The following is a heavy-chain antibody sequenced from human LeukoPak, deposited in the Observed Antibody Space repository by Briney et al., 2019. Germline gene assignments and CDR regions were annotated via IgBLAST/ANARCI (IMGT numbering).Heavy chain of an antibody. CDR2: ISSNGGTT. D-gene: IGHD2-21*02. CDR3: ARGVVVTAIDY. J-gene: IGHJ4*02. Sequence: GGSLRLSCAASGFTFRSYTMHWVRQAPGEGLEYVSVISSNGGTTYYANSVKGRFTISRDNSKNTLYLQMGSLRAEDMAVYYCARGVVVTAIDYWGQGALVTVS. CDR1: GFTFRSYT. V-gene: IGHV3-64*01.